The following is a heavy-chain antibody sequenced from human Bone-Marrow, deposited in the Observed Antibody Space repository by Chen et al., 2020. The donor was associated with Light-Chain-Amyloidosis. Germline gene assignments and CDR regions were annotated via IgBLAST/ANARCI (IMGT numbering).Heavy chain of an antibody. CDR2: INHRGST. J-gene: IGHJ3*02. CDR3: ARGPRDYDISPDAFDI. CDR1: GGSFSGYY. D-gene: IGHD3-9*01. Sequence: QVQLQQWGAGLLKPSETLSLTCAVYGGSFSGYYWSWIRQPPGKWLEWIGEINHRGSTNYNPSRKSRVTISVDTSKNQFSLKLSSVTAADTAVYYCARGPRDYDISPDAFDIWGQGTMVTVSS. V-gene: IGHV4-34*01.